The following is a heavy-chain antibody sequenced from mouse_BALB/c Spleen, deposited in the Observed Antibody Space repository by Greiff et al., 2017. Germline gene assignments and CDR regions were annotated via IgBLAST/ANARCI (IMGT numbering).Heavy chain of an antibody. V-gene: IGHV5-4*02. D-gene: IGHD1-1*01. CDR3: ARGSSHYFDY. J-gene: IGHJ2*01. Sequence: EVMLVESGGGLVKPGGSLKLSCAASGFTFSDYYMYWVRQTPEKRLEWVATISDGGSYTYYPDSVKGRFTISRDNAKNNLYLQMSSLKSEDTAMYYCARGSSHYFDYWGQGTTLTVSS. CDR2: ISDGGSYT. CDR1: GFTFSDYY.